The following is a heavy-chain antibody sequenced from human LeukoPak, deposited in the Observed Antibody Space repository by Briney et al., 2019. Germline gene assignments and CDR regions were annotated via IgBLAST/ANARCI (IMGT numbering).Heavy chain of an antibody. CDR1: GYTFTGYY. Sequence: GASVKVSCKASGYTFTGYYMHWVRQAPGQGLEWMGWINPNSGGTNYAQKFQGRVTMTRDTSISTAYMELSRLRSDDTAVYYCARGGRWLQSRNPPGFDPWGQGTLVTVSS. J-gene: IGHJ5*02. CDR2: INPNSGGT. D-gene: IGHD3-16*01. CDR3: ARGGRWLQSRNPPGFDP. V-gene: IGHV1-2*02.